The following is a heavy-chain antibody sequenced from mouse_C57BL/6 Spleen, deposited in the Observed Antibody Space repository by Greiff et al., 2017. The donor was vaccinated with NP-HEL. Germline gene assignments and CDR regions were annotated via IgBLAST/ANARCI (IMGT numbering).Heavy chain of an antibody. CDR2: IDPENGDT. Sequence: VQLQQSGAELVRPGASVKLSCTASGFNIKDDYMHWVKQRPEQGLEWIGWIDPENGDTEYASKFQGKATITADTSSNTAYLQLSSLTSEDTAVYYCTTGYYSRDYWGQGTTLTVSS. CDR3: TTGYYSRDY. CDR1: GFNIKDDY. J-gene: IGHJ2*01. D-gene: IGHD1-1*01. V-gene: IGHV14-4*01.